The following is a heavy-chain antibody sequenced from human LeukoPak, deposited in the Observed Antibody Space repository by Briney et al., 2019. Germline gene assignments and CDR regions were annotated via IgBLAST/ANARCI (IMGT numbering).Heavy chain of an antibody. CDR2: IYPSDSDT. Sequence: GASLKISCRGSGYSFPTYWIAWVRQLPGKGLEWMGIIYPSDSDTRYSPSFQGQVTISADKSISTAYLQRSRLKASDTAMYYCARTVGAMGFDYWGQGTLVTVSS. CDR3: ARTVGAMGFDY. V-gene: IGHV5-51*01. CDR1: GYSFPTYW. D-gene: IGHD1-26*01. J-gene: IGHJ4*02.